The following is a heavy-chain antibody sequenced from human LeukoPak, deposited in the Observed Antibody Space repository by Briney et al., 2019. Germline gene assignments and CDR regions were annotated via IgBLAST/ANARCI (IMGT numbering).Heavy chain of an antibody. CDR1: GGTFSSYA. J-gene: IGHJ6*03. D-gene: IGHD6-19*01. CDR2: IIPIFGTA. CDR3: ARDTTVAGTNYYYIDV. V-gene: IGHV1-69*05. Sequence: SVKVSCKVSGGTFSSYAISWVRQAPGQGLEWMGRIIPIFGTANYAQKLQGRVTITTDESTSTAYIELSSLRSEDTARYSCARDTTVAGTNYYYIDVWGKGTTVTVSS.